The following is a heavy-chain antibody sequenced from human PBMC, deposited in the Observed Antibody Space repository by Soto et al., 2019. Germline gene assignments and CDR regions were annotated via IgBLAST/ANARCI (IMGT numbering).Heavy chain of an antibody. CDR2: ISGSGGST. D-gene: IGHD6-19*01. CDR1: GFTFSSYA. CDR3: AKVGVADHGKAFDI. V-gene: IGHV3-23*01. Sequence: EVQLLESGGGLVQPGGSLRLSCAASGFTFSSYAMSWFRQAPGKGLEWVSDISGSGGSTYYADSVKGRFTISRDNSKNTLYLQMNSLRAEDTAAYYCAKVGVADHGKAFDIWGQGTMVTVSS. J-gene: IGHJ3*02.